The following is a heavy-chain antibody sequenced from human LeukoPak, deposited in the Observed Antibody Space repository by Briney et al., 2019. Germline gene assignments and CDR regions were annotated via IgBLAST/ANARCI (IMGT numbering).Heavy chain of an antibody. J-gene: IGHJ3*02. CDR3: ARTKERWLQFDAFDI. CDR2: ISYDGSNK. Sequence: GGSLRLSCAASGFTFGSYAMHWVRQAPGKGLEWVAVISYDGSNKYYADSVKGRFTISRDNSKNTLYLQMNSLRAEDTAVYYCARTKERWLQFDAFDIWGQGTMVTVSS. CDR1: GFTFGSYA. D-gene: IGHD5-24*01. V-gene: IGHV3-30*04.